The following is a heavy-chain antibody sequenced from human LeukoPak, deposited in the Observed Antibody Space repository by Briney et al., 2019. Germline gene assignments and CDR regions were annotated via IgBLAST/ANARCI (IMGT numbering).Heavy chain of an antibody. CDR2: IKSITDGGTT. Sequence: GGSLRLSCAASGLILSNAWMSWVRQAPGKGLKWVGRIKSITDGGTTDYAAPVKGRFTISRDDSKNTLYLQINSLKTEDTAVYYCTTDSGSISDTLDYWGQGTLVTVSS. D-gene: IGHD2-2*01. J-gene: IGHJ4*02. CDR1: GLILSNAW. V-gene: IGHV3-15*01. CDR3: TTDSGSISDTLDY.